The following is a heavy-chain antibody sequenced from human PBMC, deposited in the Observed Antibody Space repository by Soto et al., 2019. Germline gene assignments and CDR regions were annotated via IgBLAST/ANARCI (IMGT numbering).Heavy chain of an antibody. J-gene: IGHJ6*03. CDR3: ARVAGNRGDYYYYMDV. CDR2: IYYSGST. CDR1: GGSSSSGGYC. Sequence: SETMSLTCPVAGGSSSSGGYCWSWLRQHPGKGLEWIGYIYYSGSTYYNPSLKSRVTISVDTSKNQFSLKLSSVTAADTAVYYCARVAGNRGDYYYYMDVWGKGTTVTVS. D-gene: IGHD7-27*01. V-gene: IGHV4-31*03.